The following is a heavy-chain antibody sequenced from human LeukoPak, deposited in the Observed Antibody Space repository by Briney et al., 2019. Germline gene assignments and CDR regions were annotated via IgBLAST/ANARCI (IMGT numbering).Heavy chain of an antibody. V-gene: IGHV4-34*01. CDR1: GGSFSGYY. Sequence: PSETLSLTCAVYGGSFSGYYWRWIRQPPGKGLGWIGEINHSGSTNYNPSLKSRVTISVDTSKNQFSLKLSSVTAADTAVYYCARRRLGYSSSFNWFDPWGQGTLVTVSS. D-gene: IGHD6-6*01. CDR2: INHSGST. J-gene: IGHJ5*02. CDR3: ARRRLGYSSSFNWFDP.